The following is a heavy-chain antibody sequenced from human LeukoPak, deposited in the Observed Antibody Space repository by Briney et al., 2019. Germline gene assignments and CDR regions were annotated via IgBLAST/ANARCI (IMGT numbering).Heavy chain of an antibody. V-gene: IGHV3-7*04. CDR1: GFTFSSYW. Sequence: PGGSLILSCAASGFTFSSYWMNWVRQAPGKGLEWVANMKQDGSERYYVDSVKGRFTISRDNAKNSLYLQMNSLRAEDTAVYYCARDGVGAFDIWGQGTMVTVSS. CDR3: ARDGVGAFDI. D-gene: IGHD3-10*01. J-gene: IGHJ3*02. CDR2: MKQDGSER.